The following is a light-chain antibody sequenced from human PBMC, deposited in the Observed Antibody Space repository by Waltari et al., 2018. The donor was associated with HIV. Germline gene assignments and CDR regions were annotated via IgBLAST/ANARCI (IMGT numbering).Light chain of an antibody. V-gene: IGLV1-47*01. J-gene: IGLJ3*02. CDR1: RSNIGSNH. Sequence: QSVLTQPPSASGTPGQRVTISCSGSRSNIGSNHVYWYQQIPGTAPKPLIYRNNQRPSGVPDRFSGSKSRTSDSLAISGLRSEDEADYYCATWDDSLSGWVFGGGTKLTVL. CDR2: RNN. CDR3: ATWDDSLSGWV.